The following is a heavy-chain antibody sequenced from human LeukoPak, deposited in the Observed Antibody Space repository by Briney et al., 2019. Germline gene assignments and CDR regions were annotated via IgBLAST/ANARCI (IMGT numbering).Heavy chain of an antibody. CDR1: GFTFSGYS. D-gene: IGHD6-13*01. J-gene: IGHJ4*02. CDR3: ARGGYSSSFSDY. CDR2: ISSSSSYI. V-gene: IGHV3-21*01. Sequence: PGGSLRLSCAASGFTFSGYSMNWVRQAPGKGLEWVSSISSSSSYIYYADSVKGRFTISRDNAKNSLYLQMNSLRAEDTAVYYCARGGYSSSFSDYWGQGTLVTVSS.